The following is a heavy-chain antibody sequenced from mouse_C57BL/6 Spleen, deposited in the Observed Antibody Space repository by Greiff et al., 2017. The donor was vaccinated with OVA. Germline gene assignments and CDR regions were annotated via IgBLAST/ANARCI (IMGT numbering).Heavy chain of an antibody. V-gene: IGHV2-2*01. D-gene: IGHD2-1*01. CDR2: IWSGGST. CDR1: GFSLTSYG. CDR3: ARGDGNFYYFDY. Sequence: VQLVESGPGLVQPSQSLSITCTVSGFSLTSYGVHWVRQSPGKGLEWLGVIWSGGSTDYNAAFISRLSISKDNSKSQVFFKMNSLQADDTAIYYCARGDGNFYYFDYWGQGTTLTVSS. J-gene: IGHJ2*01.